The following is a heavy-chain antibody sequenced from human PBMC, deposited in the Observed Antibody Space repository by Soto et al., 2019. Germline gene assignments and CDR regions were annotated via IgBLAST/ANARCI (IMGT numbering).Heavy chain of an antibody. V-gene: IGHV4-34*01. J-gene: IGHJ5*02. D-gene: IGHD6-19*01. CDR1: GGSFSGYY. CDR3: ARGAVAGTPRWYNWFDP. CDR2: INHSGST. Sequence: PSETLSLTCAVYGGSFSGYYWSWIRQPPGKGLEWIGEINHSGSTNYNPSLKSRVTISVDTSKNQFSLKLSSVTAADTAVYYCARGAVAGTPRWYNWFDPWGQGTLVTVSS.